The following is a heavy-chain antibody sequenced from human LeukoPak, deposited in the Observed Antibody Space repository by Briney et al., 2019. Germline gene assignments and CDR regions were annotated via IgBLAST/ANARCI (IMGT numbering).Heavy chain of an antibody. V-gene: IGHV4-4*07. Sequence: SETLSLTCTVSGGSISSYYWSWIRQPGGKGLEWIGRIYTSGSTNYNPSLKSRVTMSVDTSKNQFSLKLSSVTAADTAVYYCARLNSSSWYFDYWGQGTLVTVSS. D-gene: IGHD6-13*01. CDR2: IYTSGST. J-gene: IGHJ4*02. CDR3: ARLNSSSWYFDY. CDR1: GGSISSYY.